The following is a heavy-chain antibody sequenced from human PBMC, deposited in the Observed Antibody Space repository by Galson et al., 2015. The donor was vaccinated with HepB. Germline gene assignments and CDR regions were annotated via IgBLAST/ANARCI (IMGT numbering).Heavy chain of an antibody. J-gene: IGHJ4*02. CDR1: GFTFSNAW. V-gene: IGHV3-15*01. CDR3: TTDPYGDYATPYSFDY. D-gene: IGHD4-17*01. CDR2: IKSKTDGGTT. Sequence: SLRLSCAASGFTFSNAWMSWVRQAPGKGLEWVGRIKSKTDGGTTDYAAPVKGRFTISRDDSKNTLYLQMNSLKTEDTAVYYCTTDPYGDYATPYSFDYCGQGTLVTVSS.